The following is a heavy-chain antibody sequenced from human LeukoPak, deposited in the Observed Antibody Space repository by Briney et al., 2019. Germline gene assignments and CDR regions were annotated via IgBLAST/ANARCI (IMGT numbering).Heavy chain of an antibody. J-gene: IGHJ4*02. CDR3: ARGPGSGSYYKVGFDY. CDR1: GGSISSGDYC. CDR2: IYYSGST. D-gene: IGHD3-10*01. V-gene: IGHV4-30-4*08. Sequence: SETLSLTCTVSGGSISSGDYCWSWIRQPPGKGLEWIGYIYYSGSTYYNPSLKSRVTISVDTSKNQFSLKLSSVTAGDTAVYYCARGPGSGSYYKVGFDYWGQGTLVTVSS.